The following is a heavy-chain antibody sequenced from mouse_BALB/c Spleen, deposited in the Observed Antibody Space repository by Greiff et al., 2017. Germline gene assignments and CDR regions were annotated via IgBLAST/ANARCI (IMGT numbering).Heavy chain of an antibody. CDR3: LYGNYVGWFAY. V-gene: IGHV14-3*02. Sequence: EVQLKESGAELVKPGASVKLSCTASGFNIKDTYMHWVKQRPEQGLEWIGRIDPANGNTKYDPKFQGKATITADTSSNTAYLQLSSLTSEDTAVYYCLYGNYVGWFAYWGQGTLVTVSA. CDR2: IDPANGNT. CDR1: GFNIKDTY. D-gene: IGHD2-10*02. J-gene: IGHJ3*01.